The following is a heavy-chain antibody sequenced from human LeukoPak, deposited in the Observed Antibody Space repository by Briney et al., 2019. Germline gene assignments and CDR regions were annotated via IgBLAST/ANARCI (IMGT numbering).Heavy chain of an antibody. CDR3: TRDSVNSFDY. Sequence: GGSLRLSCAVSGFTFGDYAMSWVRQAPGKGLEWVGFIRSNTYGGTTEYAASVKGRFTVSRDDSKSIAYLQMNSLKTEDTAVYYCTRDSVNSFDYWGQGTLVTVSS. CDR1: GFTFGDYA. V-gene: IGHV3-49*04. J-gene: IGHJ4*02. CDR2: IRSNTYGGTT. D-gene: IGHD1/OR15-1a*01.